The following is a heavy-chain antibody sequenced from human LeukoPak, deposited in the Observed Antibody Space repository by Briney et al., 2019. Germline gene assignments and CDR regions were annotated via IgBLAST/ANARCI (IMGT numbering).Heavy chain of an antibody. Sequence: ASVQVSCKASGYAFTNFGFSWVRPAPGQGLEWMGWIIAYNGHTNYAHKSQGRVTITTDTSTSTAYMELRSLRSDDTAVYYCARDKDMGAVAGTFDFWGQGTLVTVSS. CDR3: ARDKDMGAVAGTFDF. J-gene: IGHJ4*02. CDR2: IIAYNGHT. V-gene: IGHV1-18*01. CDR1: GYAFTNFG. D-gene: IGHD6-19*01.